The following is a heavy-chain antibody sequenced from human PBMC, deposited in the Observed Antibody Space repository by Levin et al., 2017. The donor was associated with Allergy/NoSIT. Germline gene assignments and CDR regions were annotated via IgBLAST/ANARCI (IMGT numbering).Heavy chain of an antibody. CDR3: AQMRTVTTPHY. J-gene: IGHJ4*02. V-gene: IGHV3-23*01. CDR1: GFTFSSYA. D-gene: IGHD4-17*01. Sequence: GGSLRLSCAASGFTFSSYALSWVRQAPGKGLEWVSAISASGGSTYYADSVKGRFTISRDNSKNTLSLQMNSLKAEDTAVYYCAQMRTVTTPHYWGQGTLVTVSS. CDR2: ISASGGST.